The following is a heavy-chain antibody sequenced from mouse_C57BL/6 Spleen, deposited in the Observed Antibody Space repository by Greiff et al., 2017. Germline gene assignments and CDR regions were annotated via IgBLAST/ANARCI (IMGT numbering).Heavy chain of an antibody. CDR1: GYTFTDYN. V-gene: IGHV1-22*01. J-gene: IGHJ1*03. Sequence: VQLKESGPELVKPGASVKMSCKASGYTFTDYNMHWVKQSHGKSLEWIGYINPNNGGTSYNQKFKGKATLTVNKSSSTAYMELRSLTSEDSAVYYCAHSNWYVDVWGTGTTVTVSS. CDR2: INPNNGGT. CDR3: AHSNWYVDV. D-gene: IGHD2-5*01.